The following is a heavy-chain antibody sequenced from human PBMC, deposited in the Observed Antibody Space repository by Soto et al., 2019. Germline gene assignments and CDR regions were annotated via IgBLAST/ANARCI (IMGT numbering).Heavy chain of an antibody. V-gene: IGHV3-21*01. J-gene: IGHJ4*02. Sequence: GGSLRLSCAASGFTFSSYSMNWVRQAPGKGLEWVSSISSSSSYIYYADSVKGRFTISRDNAKNSLYLQMNSLRAEDTAVYYCASTKSTRYSSGWYAFDYWGQGTLVTVSS. CDR3: ASTKSTRYSSGWYAFDY. CDR2: ISSSSSYI. D-gene: IGHD6-19*01. CDR1: GFTFSSYS.